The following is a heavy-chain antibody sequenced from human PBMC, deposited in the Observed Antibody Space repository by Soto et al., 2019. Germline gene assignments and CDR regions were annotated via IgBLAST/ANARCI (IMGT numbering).Heavy chain of an antibody. CDR1: GFSLSTSGVG. V-gene: IGHV2-5*02. Sequence: SGPTLVNPPQTLTLTCTFSGFSLSTSGVGVGWIRQPPGKALEWLALIYWDDDKRYSPSLKSRLTITKDTSKNQVVLTMTNMDPVDTATYYCAHNQLWASYCSSTSCLYYYYYMDVWGKGTTVTVSS. J-gene: IGHJ6*03. D-gene: IGHD2-2*01. CDR2: IYWDDDK. CDR3: AHNQLWASYCSSTSCLYYYYYMDV.